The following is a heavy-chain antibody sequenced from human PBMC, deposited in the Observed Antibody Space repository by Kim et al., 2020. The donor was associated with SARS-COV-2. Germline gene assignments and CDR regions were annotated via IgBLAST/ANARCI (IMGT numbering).Heavy chain of an antibody. J-gene: IGHJ4*02. CDR3: ARGVGKQQLVRRYYFDY. CDR2: INTNTGNP. D-gene: IGHD6-13*01. Sequence: ASVKVSCKASGYTFTSYAMNWVRQAPGQGLEWMGWINTNTGNPTYAQGFTGRFVFSLDTSVSTAYLQISSLKAEDTAVYYCARGVGKQQLVRRYYFDYWGQGTLVTVSS. CDR1: GYTFTSYA. V-gene: IGHV7-4-1*02.